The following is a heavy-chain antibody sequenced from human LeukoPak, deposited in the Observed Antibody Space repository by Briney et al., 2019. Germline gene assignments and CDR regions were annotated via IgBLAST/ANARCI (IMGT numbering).Heavy chain of an antibody. CDR3: ARDSGYDPPAY. J-gene: IGHJ4*02. V-gene: IGHV4-39*07. D-gene: IGHD5-12*01. Sequence: SETLSLTCTVSGGSISSSSYYWGWIRQPPGKGLEWIGSIYYSGSTYYNPSLKSRVTISVDTSKNQFSLKLSSVTAADTAVYYCARDSGYDPPAYWGQGTLVTVSS. CDR2: IYYSGST. CDR1: GGSISSSSYY.